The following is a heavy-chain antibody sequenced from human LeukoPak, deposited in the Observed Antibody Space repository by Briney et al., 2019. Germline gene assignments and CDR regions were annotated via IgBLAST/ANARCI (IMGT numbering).Heavy chain of an antibody. V-gene: IGHV1-69*05. CDR2: IIPIFGTA. Sequence: GASVKASCKASGGTFSSYAISWVRQAPGQGLEWMGGIIPIFGTANYAQKFQGRVTITTDESTSTAYMEMSSLRSEDTAVYYCTADCSSTSCRPDDAFDIWGQGTMVTVSS. D-gene: IGHD2-2*01. CDR3: TADCSSTSCRPDDAFDI. J-gene: IGHJ3*02. CDR1: GGTFSSYA.